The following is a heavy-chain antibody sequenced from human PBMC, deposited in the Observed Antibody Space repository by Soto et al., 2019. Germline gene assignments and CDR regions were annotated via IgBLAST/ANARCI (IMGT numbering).Heavy chain of an antibody. CDR3: ARGDPIGYSGYGHY. D-gene: IGHD5-12*01. CDR2: ISSSGSTI. CDR1: GFTFSSYE. J-gene: IGHJ4*02. V-gene: IGHV3-48*03. Sequence: AGGSLRLSCAASGFTFSSYEMNWVRQAPGKGLEWVSYISSSGSTIYYADSVKGRFTISRDNAKNSLYLQMNSLRAEDTAVYYCARGDPIGYSGYGHYWGQGTLVTVSS.